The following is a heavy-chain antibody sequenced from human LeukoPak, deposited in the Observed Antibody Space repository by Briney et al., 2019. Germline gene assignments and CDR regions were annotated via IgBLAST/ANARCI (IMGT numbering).Heavy chain of an antibody. J-gene: IGHJ6*02. CDR3: ARHQLSRYYDSSVPGYYYYGMDV. CDR1: GFTFSSYG. CDR2: IWYDGSNK. Sequence: GGSLRLSWAASGFTFSSYGIHWVRQAPGKGLEWVAVIWYDGSNKYYADSVKGRFTISRDNSKNTLYLQMNSLRAEDTAVYYCARHQLSRYYDSSVPGYYYYGMDVWGQGTTVTVSS. V-gene: IGHV3-33*01. D-gene: IGHD3-22*01.